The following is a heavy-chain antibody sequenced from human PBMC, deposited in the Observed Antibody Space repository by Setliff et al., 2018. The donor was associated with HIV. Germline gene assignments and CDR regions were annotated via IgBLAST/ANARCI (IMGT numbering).Heavy chain of an antibody. V-gene: IGHV1-18*01. CDR2: ISGYNGNT. CDR1: GDTNPSDA. J-gene: IGHJ3*02. Sequence: ASVQVSCQASGDTNPSDAISWVRQAPGQGLEWMGWISGYNGNTKYAQNMQGRVTMTTDTSTTTAYMELRSLRSDDTAVYYCATITVAGTGAFDIWGQGTMVTVSS. CDR3: ATITVAGTGAFDI. D-gene: IGHD6-19*01.